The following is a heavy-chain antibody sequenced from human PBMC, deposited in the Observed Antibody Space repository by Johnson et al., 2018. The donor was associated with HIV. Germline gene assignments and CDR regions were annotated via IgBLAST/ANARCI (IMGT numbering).Heavy chain of an antibody. Sequence: EVQLVESGGGLVQPGGSLRLSCAASGFTVSSNYMSWVRQAPGKGLVWVSRIQSDGRSTNYADSVKGRFNISRDNAKNSLYLQMNSLRAEDTAVYYCAKGGIADSHYTPGPFDLWGQGTVVTVSS. CDR3: AKGGIADSHYTPGPFDL. CDR2: IQSDGRST. V-gene: IGHV3-74*02. D-gene: IGHD6-13*01. J-gene: IGHJ3*01. CDR1: GFTVSSNY.